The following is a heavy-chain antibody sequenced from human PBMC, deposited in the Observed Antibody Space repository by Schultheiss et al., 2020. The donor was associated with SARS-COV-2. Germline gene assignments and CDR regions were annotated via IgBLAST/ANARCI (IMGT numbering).Heavy chain of an antibody. CDR3: ARSTGFLLWFDP. J-gene: IGHJ5*02. Sequence: SQTLSLTCTVSNVSINTGGYYWSWFRQHPGKGLEWIGYVYYTGSTNYNPSLKSRVTLSIDTSKNQFSLKLSSVTAADTAVYYCARSTGFLLWFDPWGQGTLVTVSS. CDR2: VYYTGST. D-gene: IGHD3-3*01. CDR1: NVSINTGGYY. V-gene: IGHV4-31*03.